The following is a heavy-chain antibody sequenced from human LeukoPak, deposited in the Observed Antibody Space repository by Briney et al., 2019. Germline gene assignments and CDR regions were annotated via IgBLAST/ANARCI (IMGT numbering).Heavy chain of an antibody. J-gene: IGHJ3*02. CDR2: INHSGST. V-gene: IGHV4-34*01. CDR1: GGSFSGYY. CDR3: ATCGSYYAFDI. D-gene: IGHD1-26*01. Sequence: PSETLSLTCAVYGGSFSGYYWSWIRQPPGKGLEWIGEINHSGSTNYNPSLKSRVTISGDTSKNQFSLKLSSVTAADTAVYYCATCGSYYAFDIWGQGTMVTVSS.